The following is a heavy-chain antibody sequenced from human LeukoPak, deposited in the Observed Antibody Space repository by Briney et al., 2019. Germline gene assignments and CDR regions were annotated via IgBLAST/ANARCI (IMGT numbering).Heavy chain of an antibody. D-gene: IGHD3-3*01. CDR3: VREGPIRFLEQIDY. V-gene: IGHV4-38-2*02. J-gene: IGHJ4*02. CDR2: IYQSGST. CDR1: SYSISRGYY. Sequence: SETLSLTCSVSSYSISRGYYWGWIRQSPGKGLEWIGDIYQSGSTSYNPSLKSRVTISLDMSKNQFSLKLSSVTAADTAVYYCVREGPIRFLEQIDYWGQGTLVTVSS.